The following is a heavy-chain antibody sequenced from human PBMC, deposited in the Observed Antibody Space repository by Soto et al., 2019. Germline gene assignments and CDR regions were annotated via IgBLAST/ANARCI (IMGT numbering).Heavy chain of an antibody. CDR1: GYSFTSYW. V-gene: IGHV5-10-1*01. CDR2: IDPSDSYT. D-gene: IGHD3-16*02. CDR3: ARHQYYDYVWGSYRYPHLDY. Sequence: PGESLKISFKGSGYSFTSYWISWLRQMPGKGLEWMGRIDPSDSYTNYSPSFQGHVTISADKSISTAYLQWSSLKASDTAMYYCARHQYYDYVWGSYRYPHLDYWGQGTLVTVSS. J-gene: IGHJ4*02.